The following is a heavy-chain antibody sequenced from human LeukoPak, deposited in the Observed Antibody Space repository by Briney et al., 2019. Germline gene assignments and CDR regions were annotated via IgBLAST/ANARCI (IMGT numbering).Heavy chain of an antibody. D-gene: IGHD4-11*01. Sequence: SETLSLTCAVYGGSFSGYYWSWIRQPPGKGLEWIGEINHSGGTNYNPSLKSRVTISVDTSKNQFSLMLSSVTAADTAVYYCARVFNYPGWFDAWGQGTLVTVSS. CDR2: INHSGGT. CDR1: GGSFSGYY. J-gene: IGHJ5*02. V-gene: IGHV4-34*01. CDR3: ARVFNYPGWFDA.